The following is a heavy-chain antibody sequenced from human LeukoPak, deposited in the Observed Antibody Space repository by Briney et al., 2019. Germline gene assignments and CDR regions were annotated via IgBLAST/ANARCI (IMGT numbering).Heavy chain of an antibody. J-gene: IGHJ6*02. CDR2: IISNSGDT. Sequence: GASVKLSCKPSGYTRTDFYIHWVRQAPGQRLEWMGWIISNSGDTIYEQTVPGRVMMTRDTSISKFYMDLIGMRSDDTAVYYCASGRRGGYGLDVWDQGTTVTVSS. CDR1: GYTRTDFY. V-gene: IGHV1-2*02. CDR3: ASGRRGGYGLDV. D-gene: IGHD3-16*01.